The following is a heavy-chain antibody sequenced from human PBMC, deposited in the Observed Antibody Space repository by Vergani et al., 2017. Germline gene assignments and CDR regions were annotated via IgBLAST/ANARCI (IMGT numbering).Heavy chain of an antibody. CDR2: FDPEDGET. CDR3: ATLLASHMPPFDY. V-gene: IGHV1-24*01. J-gene: IGHJ4*02. D-gene: IGHD2-2*01. CDR1: GYIFTELS. Sequence: QVQLVQSGAEVKKPGASVKVSCKVSGYIFTELSIHWVRQAPGKGLEWMGGFDPEDGETIYAQKFQGRVTMTEDTSTDTVYMELSSLRSDDTAVYYCATLLASHMPPFDYWGQGTLVTVSS.